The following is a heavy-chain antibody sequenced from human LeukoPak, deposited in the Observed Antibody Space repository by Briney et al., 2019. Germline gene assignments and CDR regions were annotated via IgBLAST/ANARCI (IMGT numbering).Heavy chain of an antibody. Sequence: ASVTVSCKVSGYTLTELSMHWVRQAPGKGLEWMGGFDPEDGETIYAQKFQGRVTMTEDTSTDTAYMELSSLRSEDTAVYYCATVPPSRGSSWYEVNYGMDVWGQGTTVTVSS. D-gene: IGHD6-13*01. V-gene: IGHV1-24*01. CDR1: GYTLTELS. J-gene: IGHJ6*02. CDR2: FDPEDGET. CDR3: ATVPPSRGSSWYEVNYGMDV.